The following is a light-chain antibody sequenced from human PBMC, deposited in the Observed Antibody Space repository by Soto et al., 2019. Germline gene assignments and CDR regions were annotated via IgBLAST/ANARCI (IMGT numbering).Light chain of an antibody. V-gene: IGKV3-20*01. CDR2: GAS. J-gene: IGKJ1*01. CDR1: QTVRNNY. CDR3: QQYGSSPRT. Sequence: EIVLAQSPGTLSLCPGERATLSFRSSQTVRNNYLAWYQQKNGQAPRLLIYGASIRAAGIPDRFSGSGYGTDFNLTIRRLETDDFAVYYCQQYGSSPRTFGQGTKVDIK.